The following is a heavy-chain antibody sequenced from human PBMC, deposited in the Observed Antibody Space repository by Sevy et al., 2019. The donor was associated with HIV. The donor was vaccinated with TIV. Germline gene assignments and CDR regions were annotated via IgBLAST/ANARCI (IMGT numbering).Heavy chain of an antibody. CDR1: GGSISNSDSY. D-gene: IGHD5-12*01. CDR3: ASSRGYTHGPFDY. CDR2: IHYSGGT. J-gene: IGHJ4*02. Sequence: SETLSLTCTVSGGSISNSDSYWSWIRQPPGKGLEWIGYIHYSGGTYYNPFLKSRVAMSVDTPERQFSLRLSFLTAADTAIYYCASSRGYTHGPFDYWGQGTLVTVSS. V-gene: IGHV4-30-4*01.